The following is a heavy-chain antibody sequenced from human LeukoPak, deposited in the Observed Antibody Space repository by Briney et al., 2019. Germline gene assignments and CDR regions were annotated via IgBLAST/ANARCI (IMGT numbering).Heavy chain of an antibody. CDR3: ARDYYDSSGEWSFDY. V-gene: IGHV3-21*01. Sequence: PGGSLRLSCAASGFTFSSYSMNWVRQAPGKGLEWVSSISSSSSYIYYADSVKGRFTISRDNAKNSLYLQMNSLRAEDTAVYYCARDYYDSSGEWSFDYWGQGTLVTVSS. CDR2: ISSSSSYI. D-gene: IGHD3-22*01. CDR1: GFTFSSYS. J-gene: IGHJ4*02.